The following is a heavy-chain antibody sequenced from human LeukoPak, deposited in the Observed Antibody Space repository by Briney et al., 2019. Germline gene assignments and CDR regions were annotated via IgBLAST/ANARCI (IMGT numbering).Heavy chain of an antibody. Sequence: GGSLRLSCAASGFTFSNYGMHWVRQAPGKGLEYISAISSNGGITYYASSVKGRFTISRDNSKNTLFLQMGSLRAEDMAVYYCASDAFDIWGQGTMVTVSS. V-gene: IGHV3-64*01. J-gene: IGHJ3*02. CDR3: ASDAFDI. CDR2: ISSNGGIT. CDR1: GFTFSNYG.